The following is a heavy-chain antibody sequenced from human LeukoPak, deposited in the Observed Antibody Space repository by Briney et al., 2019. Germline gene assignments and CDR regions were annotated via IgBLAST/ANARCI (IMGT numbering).Heavy chain of an antibody. J-gene: IGHJ4*02. Sequence: GGSLRLSCAASGFTFSSAWMSWVRQAPGKGLEWVGRIKSKTDGGTTDYAAPVKGRFTISRDDSKNTLYLQMNSLKTEDTAVYYCTTEYYYGSSGRYYFNYWGQGTLVTVSS. V-gene: IGHV3-15*01. CDR2: IKSKTDGGTT. CDR1: GFTFSSAW. D-gene: IGHD3-22*01. CDR3: TTEYYYGSSGRYYFNY.